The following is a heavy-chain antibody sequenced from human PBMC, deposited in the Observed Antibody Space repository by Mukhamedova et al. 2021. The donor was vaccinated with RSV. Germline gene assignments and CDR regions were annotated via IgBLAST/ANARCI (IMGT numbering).Heavy chain of an antibody. CDR2: IYHSGST. CDR3: ATLRGSSGSLQDY. V-gene: IGHV4-4*02. J-gene: IGHJ4*02. D-gene: IGHD3-22*01. Sequence: GEIYHSGSTNYNPSLKSRVTISVDKSKNQFSLKLSSVTAADTAVYYCATLRGSSGSLQDYWGQGTLVTVSS.